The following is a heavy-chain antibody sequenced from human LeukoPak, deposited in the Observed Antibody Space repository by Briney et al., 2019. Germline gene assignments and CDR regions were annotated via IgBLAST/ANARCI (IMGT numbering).Heavy chain of an antibody. D-gene: IGHD3-3*01. CDR3: AREGGFYRPLDY. CDR2: VHLDGRT. CDR1: GXSVINTNW. V-gene: IGHV4-4*02. Sequence: NPSETLSLTCGVSGXSVINTNWWTWVRQPPGKGLEWIGEVHLDGRTNYNPSLESRLTMSVDVSENQVSLKLTSVTAADTAVYYCAREGGFYRPLDYSGQGTLVTVSS. J-gene: IGHJ4*02.